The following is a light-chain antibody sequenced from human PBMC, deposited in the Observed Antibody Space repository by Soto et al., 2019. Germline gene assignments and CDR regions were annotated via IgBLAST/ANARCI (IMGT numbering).Light chain of an antibody. V-gene: IGKV1-5*01. Sequence: DIQMTQSPSTPSASVGDGVTITFRASQSISTWLAWYQQKPGKAPKLLIYDASSLESGVPSRFSGSGSGTEFTLTISGLQPDDFATYYCQQYNSYSPTFGQGTKVDIK. CDR1: QSISTW. CDR3: QQYNSYSPT. J-gene: IGKJ1*01. CDR2: DAS.